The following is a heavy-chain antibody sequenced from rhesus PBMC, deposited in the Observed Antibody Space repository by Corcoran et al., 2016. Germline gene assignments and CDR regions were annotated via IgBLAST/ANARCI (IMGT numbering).Heavy chain of an antibody. Sequence: QVQLQESGPAVVKPSETLSLTCAVSGGSISSSNWWSWIRQSPGKGLEWIGGIYGSGGSTEYNPSRKSRVTISKDTSKNQFSLKRSSVTAADTAVYYCASVVAAAGPDYWGQGVLVTVS. V-gene: IGHV4-93*01. CDR1: GGSISSSNW. J-gene: IGHJ4*01. D-gene: IGHD6-25*01. CDR3: ASVVAAAGPDY. CDR2: IYGSGGST.